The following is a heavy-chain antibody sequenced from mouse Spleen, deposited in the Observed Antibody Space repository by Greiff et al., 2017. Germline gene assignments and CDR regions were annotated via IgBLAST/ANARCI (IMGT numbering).Heavy chain of an antibody. CDR2: ISTYYGDA. CDR1: GYTFTDYA. V-gene: IGHV1-67*01. CDR3: ARGRIYYYGSS. Sequence: VQLMESGPELVRPGVSVKISCKGSGYTFTDYAMHWVKQSPAKSLEWIGVISTYYGDASYNEKFKDKATMTVDKSSSTAYMELARLTSEDSAVYYYARGRIYYYGSSWGRGTLVTVSA. D-gene: IGHD1-1*01. J-gene: IGHJ3*01.